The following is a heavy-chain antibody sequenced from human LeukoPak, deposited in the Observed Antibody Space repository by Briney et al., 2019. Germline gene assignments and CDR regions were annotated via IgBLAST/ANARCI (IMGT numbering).Heavy chain of an antibody. V-gene: IGHV3-30*02. Sequence: GGSLRLSWAASGFTFSSFGMHWVRQAPGKGLEWVTFIRYDGTNKYYADSVKDRFTISRDNSKNTLYLQMNSLRAEDTAVYYCAKVAKLGSYYYFDYWGQGTLVTVSS. D-gene: IGHD1-26*01. CDR1: GFTFSSFG. CDR2: IRYDGTNK. J-gene: IGHJ4*02. CDR3: AKVAKLGSYYYFDY.